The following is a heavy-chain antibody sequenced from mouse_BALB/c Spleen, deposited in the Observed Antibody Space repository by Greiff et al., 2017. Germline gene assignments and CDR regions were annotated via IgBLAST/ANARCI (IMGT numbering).Heavy chain of an antibody. Sequence: EVKLMESGGGLVQPGGSMKLSCVASGFTFSNYWMNWVRQSPEKGLEWVAEIRLKSNNYATHYAESVKGRFTISRDDSKSSVYLQMNNLRAEDTGIYYCTRRWDGAFDYWGQGTTLTVSS. CDR3: TRRWDGAFDY. J-gene: IGHJ2*01. CDR1: GFTFSNYW. V-gene: IGHV6-6*02. CDR2: IRLKSNNYAT. D-gene: IGHD1-1*02.